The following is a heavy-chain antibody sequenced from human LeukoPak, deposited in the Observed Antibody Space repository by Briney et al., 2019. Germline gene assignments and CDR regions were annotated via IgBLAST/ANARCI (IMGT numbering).Heavy chain of an antibody. CDR3: AWDYDSSGYDAFDI. CDR2: ISSSSSYI. D-gene: IGHD3-22*01. Sequence: PGGSLRLSCAASGFTFSSYSMNWVSQAPGQGLEWVSSISSSSSYIYYADSVKGRFTISRDNAKNSLYLQMNSLIAEDTAVYYCAWDYDSSGYDAFDIWGQGTMVTVSS. CDR1: GFTFSSYS. J-gene: IGHJ3*02. V-gene: IGHV3-21*01.